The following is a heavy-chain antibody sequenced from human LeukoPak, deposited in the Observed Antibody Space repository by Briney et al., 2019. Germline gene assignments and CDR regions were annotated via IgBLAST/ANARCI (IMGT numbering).Heavy chain of an antibody. CDR1: GVSIGSTEW. CDR3: GKTDIWFNPIDY. D-gene: IGHD3-9*01. J-gene: IGHJ4*02. CDR2: IHRDGRT. V-gene: IGHV4-4*02. Sequence: SETLSLTCAVSGVSIGSTEWWIWVRQSPGQGLVWIGEIHRDGRTRYSPSLTSRVSMSIDYSKNQFSLKVSSVTAADTAIYYCGKTDIWFNPIDYWGPGSLVIVSS.